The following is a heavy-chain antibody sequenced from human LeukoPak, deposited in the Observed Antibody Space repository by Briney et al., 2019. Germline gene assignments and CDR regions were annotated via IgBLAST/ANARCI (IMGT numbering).Heavy chain of an antibody. V-gene: IGHV3-74*01. J-gene: IGHJ4*02. CDR1: GFIFSSYW. CDR2: INPDGSST. D-gene: IGHD5-18*01. Sequence: PGGSLRLSCAASGFIFSSYWMHWVRQAPGKGLVWVSRINPDGSSTTYADSVKGRFTISRDNAKNTLSLQMNSLRAEDTGVYYCARVGYNYGYDYWGQGTLVTVSS. CDR3: ARVGYNYGYDY.